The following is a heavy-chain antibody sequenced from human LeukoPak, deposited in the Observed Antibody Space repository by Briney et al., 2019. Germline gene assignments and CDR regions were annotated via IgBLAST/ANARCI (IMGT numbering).Heavy chain of an antibody. V-gene: IGHV1-2*06. CDR2: INPNSCGT. J-gene: IGHJ4*02. D-gene: IGHD1-20*01. Sequence: GASVKVSCKASGYTFTGYYMHWVRQAPGQGLEWMGRINPNSCGTNYAQKFQGRVTMTRDTSISTAYMELSRLRSDDTAVYYCARVLANWNVAPFGYWGQGTLVTVSS. CDR1: GYTFTGYY. CDR3: ARVLANWNVAPFGY.